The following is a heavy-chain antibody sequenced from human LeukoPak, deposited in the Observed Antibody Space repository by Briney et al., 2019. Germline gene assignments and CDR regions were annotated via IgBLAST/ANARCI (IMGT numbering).Heavy chain of an antibody. V-gene: IGHV3-23*01. D-gene: IGHD3-22*01. CDR3: ARDLQFYYDSSGYYYPSHYFDY. Sequence: GGTLRLSCAASGFTFSSYGMSWVRQAPGKGLEWVSAISGSGGSTYYADSVKGRFTISRDNAKNSLYLQMNSLRAEDTAVYYCARDLQFYYDSSGYYYPSHYFDYWGQGTLVTVSS. CDR2: ISGSGGST. J-gene: IGHJ4*02. CDR1: GFTFSSYG.